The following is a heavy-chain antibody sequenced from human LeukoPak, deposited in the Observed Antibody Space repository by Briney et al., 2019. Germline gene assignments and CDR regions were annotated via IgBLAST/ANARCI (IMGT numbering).Heavy chain of an antibody. V-gene: IGHV4-59*08. J-gene: IGHJ4*02. CDR3: ARGEIYPLWV. D-gene: IGHD3-16*01. CDR2: IYHSGST. Sequence: SETLSLTCTVSGGSISSYYWSWIRQPPGEGLEWIGFIYHSGSTNYNPSLKSRVTISVDTSTNQFSLKMKSVTAADTAVYYCARGEIYPLWVWGQGTLVTVSS. CDR1: GGSISSYY.